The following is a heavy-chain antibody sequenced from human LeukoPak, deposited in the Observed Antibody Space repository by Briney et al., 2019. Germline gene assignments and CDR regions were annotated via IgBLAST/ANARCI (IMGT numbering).Heavy chain of an antibody. CDR3: ARDKSAGADTGSSFYY. CDR2: ISSSSSYI. CDR1: GFTFSSYS. V-gene: IGHV3-21*04. Sequence: TGGSLRLSCAASGFTFSSYSMNWVRQAPGKGLEWVSSISSSSSYIYYADSVKGRFTFSRDNAKNSLYLQMDSLRAEDTAVYYCARDKSAGADTGSSFYYWGQGALVTVSS. D-gene: IGHD3-10*01. J-gene: IGHJ4*02.